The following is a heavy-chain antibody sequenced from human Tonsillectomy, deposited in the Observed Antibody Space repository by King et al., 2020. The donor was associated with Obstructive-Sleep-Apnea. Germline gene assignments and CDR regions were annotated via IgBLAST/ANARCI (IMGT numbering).Heavy chain of an antibody. CDR3: TRELRNSGWYDY. CDR1: GFTFGDYA. J-gene: IGHJ4*02. Sequence: VQLVESGGGLVQPGRSLRLSCTASGFTFGDYAMSWFRQAPGKGLEWVGFIRSKTYGGTTEYAASVKGRFTISRDDSKSIAYLQMNSLKTEDTALYYCTRELRNSGWYDYWGQGTLVTVSS. D-gene: IGHD6-19*01. CDR2: IRSKTYGGTT. V-gene: IGHV3-49*03.